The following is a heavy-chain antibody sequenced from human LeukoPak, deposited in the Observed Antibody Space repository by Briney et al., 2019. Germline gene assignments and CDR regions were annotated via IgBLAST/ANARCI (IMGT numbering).Heavy chain of an antibody. J-gene: IGHJ4*02. CDR1: GFTFSSYA. V-gene: IGHV3-30*04. D-gene: IGHD3-10*01. CDR3: AREVWFGDRYFDY. Sequence: GGSLRLSCAASGFTFSSYAMHWVRQAPGKGLEWEAVISYDGSNKYYADSVKGRFTISRDNSKNTLYLRMNSLRAEDTAVYYCAREVWFGDRYFDYWGQGTLVTVSS. CDR2: ISYDGSNK.